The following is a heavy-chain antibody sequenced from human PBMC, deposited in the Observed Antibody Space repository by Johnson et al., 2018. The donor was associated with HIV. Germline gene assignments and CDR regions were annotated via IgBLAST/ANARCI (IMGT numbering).Heavy chain of an antibody. D-gene: IGHD3-16*02. Sequence: VQLVESGGGLVQPGGSLRLSCAASGFTFSNVWMTWVRQAPGKGLEWVGSIKSKTDGGTTDYAAPVKGRFTIARDDSKNTLYLQMNSLKTEDTAVYYCTTAIVIDAFDIWGQGTMVTVSS. J-gene: IGHJ3*02. CDR1: GFTFSNVW. CDR3: TTAIVIDAFDI. V-gene: IGHV3-15*01. CDR2: IKSKTDGGTT.